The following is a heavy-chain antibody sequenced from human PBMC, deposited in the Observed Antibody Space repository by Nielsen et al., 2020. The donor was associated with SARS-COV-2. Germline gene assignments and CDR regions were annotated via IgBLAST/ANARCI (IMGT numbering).Heavy chain of an antibody. D-gene: IGHD5-12*01. CDR1: GYTFTSYA. Sequence: ASLKVSCTASGYTFTSYAMHWVRQAPGQRLEWMGWFNAGNGNTKYSQKFQGRITIPRDTSASTVYMDLSSLRSEDTAVYYCARSGFTNFHYYYGMDVWGQGTAVSVSS. CDR3: ARSGFTNFHYYYGMDV. J-gene: IGHJ6*02. CDR2: FNAGNGNT. V-gene: IGHV1-3*01.